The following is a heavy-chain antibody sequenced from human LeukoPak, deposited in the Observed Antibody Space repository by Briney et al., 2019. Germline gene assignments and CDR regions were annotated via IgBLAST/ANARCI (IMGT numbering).Heavy chain of an antibody. Sequence: SETLSLTCTVSDGSISSGDYYWSWIRQPPGKGLEWIGYIYYSGSTYYNPSLKSRVTISVDTSKNQFSLKLSSVTAADTAVYYCARAPQDPRDGTTFLDYWGQGTLVTVSS. CDR2: IYYSGST. D-gene: IGHD1-7*01. CDR3: ARAPQDPRDGTTFLDY. J-gene: IGHJ4*02. V-gene: IGHV4-30-4*01. CDR1: DGSISSGDYY.